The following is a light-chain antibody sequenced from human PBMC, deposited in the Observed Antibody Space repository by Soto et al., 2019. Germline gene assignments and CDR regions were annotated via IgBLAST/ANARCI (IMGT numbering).Light chain of an antibody. J-gene: IGLJ1*01. Sequence: QPLLTQPASVCGSPGQSITISCTGTISDVGGYDYVSWYQQHPGTAPRLIIFEVTNRPSGVSNRFSGYKSGNTASLTISGLQAEDEADYYCTSYTSSSTQVFGTGTKVTV. CDR3: TSYTSSSTQV. CDR1: ISDVGGYDY. V-gene: IGLV2-14*01. CDR2: EVT.